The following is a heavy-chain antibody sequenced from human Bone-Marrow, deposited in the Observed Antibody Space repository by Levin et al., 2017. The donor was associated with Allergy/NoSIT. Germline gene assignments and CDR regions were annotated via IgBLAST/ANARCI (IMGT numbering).Heavy chain of an antibody. CDR3: ARVVRSSSWSDYYYGMDV. CDR1: GGSISSYY. V-gene: IGHV4-59*01. Sequence: PGGSLRLSCTVSGGSISSYYWSWIRQPPGKGLEWIGYIYYSGSTNYNPSLKSRVTISVDTSKNQFSLKLSSVTAADTTVYYCARVVRSSSWSDYYYGMDVWGQGTTVTVSS. D-gene: IGHD6-13*01. CDR2: IYYSGST. J-gene: IGHJ6*02.